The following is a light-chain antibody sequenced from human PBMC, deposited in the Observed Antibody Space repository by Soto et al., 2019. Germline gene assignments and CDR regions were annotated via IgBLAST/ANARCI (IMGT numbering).Light chain of an antibody. CDR1: QSISNW. CDR2: DAS. V-gene: IGKV1-5*01. J-gene: IGKJ1*01. CDR3: LQHNSYPRT. Sequence: DIQMTQSPSTLSASVGDRVTITCRASQSISNWLAWYQQKPGKSPKLLIYDASSLESGVPSRFSGSGSGTEFTLTISSLQPEDFATYYCLQHNSYPRTFGQGTKVDIK.